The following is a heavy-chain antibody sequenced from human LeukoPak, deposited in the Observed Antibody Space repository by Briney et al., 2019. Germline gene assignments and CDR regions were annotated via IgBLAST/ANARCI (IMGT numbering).Heavy chain of an antibody. J-gene: IGHJ4*02. V-gene: IGHV4-34*01. CDR1: GGSFSGYY. CDR2: INHSGST. D-gene: IGHD6-13*01. Sequence: PSETLSLTCAVSGGSFSGYYWNWVRQSPGKGVEGIGEINHSGSTHYNPSLTSRGTISVDTSQKQFSLTLTSVTAADTAVYYCARGRYLTTSGGAAAGFLDYWGQGSLVTVST. CDR3: ARGRYLTTSGGAAAGFLDY.